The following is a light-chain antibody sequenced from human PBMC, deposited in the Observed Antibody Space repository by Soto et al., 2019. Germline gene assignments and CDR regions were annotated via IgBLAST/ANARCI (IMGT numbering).Light chain of an antibody. CDR1: DIGSKS. V-gene: IGLV3-21*04. J-gene: IGLJ2*01. CDR3: QVWDSSSDHVL. CDR2: YDS. Sequence: SYELTQPPSVSVAPGKTARIPCGGNDIGSKSVHWYQQKPGQAPVLVIYYDSDRPSGIPERFSGSNSGNTATLTISRVEAGDEADYYCQVWDSSSDHVLFGGGTKVTVL.